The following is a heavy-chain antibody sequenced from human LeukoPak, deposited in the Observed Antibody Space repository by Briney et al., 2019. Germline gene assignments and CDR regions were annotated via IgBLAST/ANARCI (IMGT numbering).Heavy chain of an antibody. Sequence: ASVKVSCKVSGYTLTELSMHWVRQAPGKGLEWMGGFDPEDGETIYAQKFQGRVTMTEDTSTDTAYMELSSLRSEDTVVYYCATDSHCSGGSCYFHWGQGTLVTVSS. CDR1: GYTLTELS. CDR2: FDPEDGET. J-gene: IGHJ4*02. D-gene: IGHD2-15*01. V-gene: IGHV1-24*01. CDR3: ATDSHCSGGSCYFH.